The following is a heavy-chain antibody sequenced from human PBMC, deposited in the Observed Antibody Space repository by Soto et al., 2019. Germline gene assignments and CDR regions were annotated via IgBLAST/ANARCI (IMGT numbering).Heavy chain of an antibody. CDR3: ARRDSTDCSKGVCFFFYNHDMDV. CDR2: INPKSGGT. D-gene: IGHD2-8*01. V-gene: IGHV1-2*04. J-gene: IGHJ6*02. CDR1: GYSFPDYH. Sequence: ASVKVSCKASGYSFPDYHIHWVRQAPGQGLEWLGRINPKSGGTSTAQKFQGWVTMTTDTSISTASMELTRLTSDDTAIYYCARRDSTDCSKGVCFFFYNHDMDVWGQGTTVTVSS.